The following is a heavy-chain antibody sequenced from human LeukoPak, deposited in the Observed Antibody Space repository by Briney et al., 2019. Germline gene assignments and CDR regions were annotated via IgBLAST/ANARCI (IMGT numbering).Heavy chain of an antibody. Sequence: SETLSLTCTVSGGSISSYYWSWIRQPAGKGLEWIGRIKTSGSTNYNPSLKSRVTMSVDTSKNQFSLKLTPVTAADTAVYYCARDEGQLAGYYFDYWGQGTLVTVSS. J-gene: IGHJ4*02. CDR1: GGSISSYY. V-gene: IGHV4-4*07. D-gene: IGHD6-6*01. CDR2: IKTSGST. CDR3: ARDEGQLAGYYFDY.